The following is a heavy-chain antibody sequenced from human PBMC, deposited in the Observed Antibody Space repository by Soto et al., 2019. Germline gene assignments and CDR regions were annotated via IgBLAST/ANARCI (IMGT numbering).Heavy chain of an antibody. CDR3: AQLGLMTFSHKHYFNH. Sequence: PGGSLRLSCVASGFSFDNYAMSWARQAPGKGLEWVSAIKSDGSSTYYAASVKDRFIISRDNSKNTLYLQLNSLRAEDTAVYYCAQLGLMTFSHKHYFNHWGRGTLVTVSS. V-gene: IGHV3-23*01. D-gene: IGHD3-16*01. CDR1: GFSFDNYA. J-gene: IGHJ4*02. CDR2: IKSDGSST.